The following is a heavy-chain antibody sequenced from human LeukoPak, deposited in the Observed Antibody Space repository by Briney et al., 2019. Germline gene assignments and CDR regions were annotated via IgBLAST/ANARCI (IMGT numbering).Heavy chain of an antibody. CDR1: GFTFSSYE. V-gene: IGHV3-48*03. D-gene: IGHD6-13*01. CDR2: ISSSGSTI. CDR3: ARESSSSWYDDY. Sequence: GGSLRLSCAASGFTFSSYEMNWVRQAPGKGLEWVSYISSSGSTIKYADSVKGRFSISRDNAKNSLYLQMNSLRAEDTAVYYCARESSSSWYDDYWGQGALVTVSS. J-gene: IGHJ4*02.